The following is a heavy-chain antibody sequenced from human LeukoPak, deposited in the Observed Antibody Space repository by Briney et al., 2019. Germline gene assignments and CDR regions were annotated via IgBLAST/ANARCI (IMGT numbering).Heavy chain of an antibody. CDR1: GFTFSSYA. CDR3: AKRGVVIRVILVGFHKEAYYFDS. CDR2: ISGSGGST. V-gene: IGHV3-23*01. Sequence: LTGGSLRLSCAASGFTFSSYAMSWVRQAPGKGLEWVSAISGSGGSTYYADSVKGRFTISRDNAKNTLYLQMNSLRAEDTAVYFCAKRGVVIRVILVGFHKEAYYFDSWGQGVLVTVSS. J-gene: IGHJ4*02. D-gene: IGHD3-22*01.